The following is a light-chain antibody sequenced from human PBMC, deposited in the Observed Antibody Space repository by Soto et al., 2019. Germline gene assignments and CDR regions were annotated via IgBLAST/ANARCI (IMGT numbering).Light chain of an antibody. V-gene: IGKV1-39*01. J-gene: IGKJ5*01. CDR2: AAS. Sequence: DIQMTQSPSSLSASVGDRVTITCRASQSISSYLNWYQQKPGKAPKLLIYAASSLQSGVPSRFSGSGSGTDFTLTISSLQPEEFATYYCQQSYSTTITFCQGTRMEIK. CDR1: QSISSY. CDR3: QQSYSTTIT.